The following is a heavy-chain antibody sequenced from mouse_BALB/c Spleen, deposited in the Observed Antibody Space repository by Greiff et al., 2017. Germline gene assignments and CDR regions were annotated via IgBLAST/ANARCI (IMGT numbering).Heavy chain of an antibody. V-gene: IGHV2-9*02. J-gene: IGHJ4*01. CDR2: IWAGGST. CDR3: AREEGTTAEASYYAMDY. D-gene: IGHD1-2*01. CDR1: GFSLTSYG. Sequence: QVQLKQSGPGLVAPSQSLSITCTVSGFSLTSYGVHWVRQPPGKGLEWLGVIWAGGSTNYNSALMSRLSISKDNSKSQVFLKMNSLQTDDTAMYYCAREEGTTAEASYYAMDYWGQGTSVTVSS.